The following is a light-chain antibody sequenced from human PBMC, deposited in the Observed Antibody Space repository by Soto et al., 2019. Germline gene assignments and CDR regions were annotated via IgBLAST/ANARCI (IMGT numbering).Light chain of an antibody. CDR3: QQYGSSPYT. CDR1: QSVSSSY. J-gene: IGKJ2*01. V-gene: IGKV3-20*01. Sequence: EIVLTQSPGTLSLSPGERATLSCRASQSVSSSYLAWYQQKPGQAPRLLIYGASSRATGIPDRFSGSGSGTDFTLTISRLEPEDFAVYYCQQYGSSPYTFGQGTKLELK. CDR2: GAS.